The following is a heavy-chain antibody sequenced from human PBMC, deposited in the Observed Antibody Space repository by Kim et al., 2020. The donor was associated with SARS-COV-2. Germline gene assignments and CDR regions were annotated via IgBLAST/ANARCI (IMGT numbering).Heavy chain of an antibody. CDR1: GFTFSSYE. CDR3: ASTFSRGDLLFDY. CDR2: ISSSGSTI. D-gene: IGHD1-26*01. J-gene: IGHJ4*02. V-gene: IGHV3-48*03. Sequence: GGSLRLSCAASGFTFSSYEMNWVRQAPGKGLEWVSYISSSGSTIYYADSVKGRFTISRDNAKNSLYLQMNSLRAEDTAVYYCASTFSRGDLLFDYWGQGTLVTVSS.